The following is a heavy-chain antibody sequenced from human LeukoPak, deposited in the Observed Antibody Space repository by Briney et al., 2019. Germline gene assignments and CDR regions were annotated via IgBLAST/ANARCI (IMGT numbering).Heavy chain of an antibody. CDR2: IYYSGST. D-gene: IGHD2-2*01. CDR1: GGSNSSYY. Sequence: SETLSLTCTVSGGSNSSYYWSWIRQPPGKGLERIGYIYYSGSTNYNPSLKSRVTISVDTSKNQFSLKLSSVTAADTAVYYCARQYCSSTSCYYFDYWGQGTLVTVSS. CDR3: ARQYCSSTSCYYFDY. J-gene: IGHJ4*02. V-gene: IGHV4-59*08.